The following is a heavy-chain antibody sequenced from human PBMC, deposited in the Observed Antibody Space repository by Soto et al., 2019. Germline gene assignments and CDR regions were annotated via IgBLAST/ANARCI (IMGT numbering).Heavy chain of an antibody. CDR3: VKCLAARSDYYGMDV. CDR1: GFTFSSYA. Sequence: GGSLRLSCSASGFTFSSYAMHWVRQAPGKGLEYVSAISSNGGSTYYADSVKGRFTISRDNSKNTLYLQMSSLRAEDTAVYYCVKCLAARSDYYGMDVWGQGTTVTVSS. J-gene: IGHJ6*02. CDR2: ISSNGGST. V-gene: IGHV3-64D*08. D-gene: IGHD6-6*01.